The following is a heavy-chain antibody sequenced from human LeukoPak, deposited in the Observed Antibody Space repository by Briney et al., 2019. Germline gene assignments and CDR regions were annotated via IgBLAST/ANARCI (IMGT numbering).Heavy chain of an antibody. Sequence: GRSLRLSCAASGFTFSSYAMHGVRQAPGKGLEWVAVISYDGSNKYYADSVKGRFTISRDNSKNTLYLQMNSLRAEDTAVYYCARETVAGSGFDYWGQGTLVTVSS. V-gene: IGHV3-30*04. D-gene: IGHD6-19*01. CDR1: GFTFSSYA. CDR2: ISYDGSNK. CDR3: ARETVAGSGFDY. J-gene: IGHJ4*02.